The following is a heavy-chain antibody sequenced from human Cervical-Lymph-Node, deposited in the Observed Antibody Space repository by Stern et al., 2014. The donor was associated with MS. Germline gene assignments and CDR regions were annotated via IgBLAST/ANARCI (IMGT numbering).Heavy chain of an antibody. CDR2: MNPYSGNA. V-gene: IGHV1-8*01. J-gene: IGHJ4*02. Sequence: PLVQSGAEVKKPGASVKVSCKASGYTFTSYDINWVRQGTGQGLEWMGWMNPYSGNAVYAQKFQGRVAMTRDTSTSTAYLELTSLRSEDTAVFYCARGRELLSLDYWGQGTLVTVSS. CDR3: ARGRELLSLDY. D-gene: IGHD1-26*01. CDR1: GYTFTSYD.